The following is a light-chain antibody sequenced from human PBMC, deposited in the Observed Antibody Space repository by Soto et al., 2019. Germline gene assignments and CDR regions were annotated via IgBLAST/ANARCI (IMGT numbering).Light chain of an antibody. Sequence: DIQMTQSPSSLSASVGDRVTITCRASQTISSYLNWYQQKPGKAPKLLIYAASSLQSGVPSRVSGSGSGTDFTLTISSLQPEDGATYYCQQSYSNPLTFGQGTKV. CDR3: QQSYSNPLT. CDR2: AAS. V-gene: IGKV1-39*01. J-gene: IGKJ1*01. CDR1: QTISSY.